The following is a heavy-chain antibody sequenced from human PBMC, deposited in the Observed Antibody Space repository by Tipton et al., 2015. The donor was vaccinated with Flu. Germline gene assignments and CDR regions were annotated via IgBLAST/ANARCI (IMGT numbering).Heavy chain of an antibody. Sequence: TLSLTCTVSGGSISSYYWSWIRQPPGKGLELIGYIYYSGSTNYNPSLKSRVTISVDTSKNQFSLKLSSVTAADTDVYYCARGSVVLAATGGYYFDYWGQGNPVT. V-gene: IGHV4-59*01. CDR2: IYYSGST. D-gene: IGHD2-15*01. CDR1: GGSISSYY. J-gene: IGHJ4*02. CDR3: ARGSVVLAATGGYYFDY.